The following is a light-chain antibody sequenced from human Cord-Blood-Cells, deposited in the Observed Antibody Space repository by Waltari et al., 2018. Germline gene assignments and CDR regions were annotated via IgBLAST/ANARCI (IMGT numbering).Light chain of an antibody. J-gene: IGLJ2*01. CDR1: SSDDGGYNY. V-gene: IGLV2-11*01. CDR3: CSYAGSYTVV. CDR2: DVS. Sequence: QSALTQPRSVSGSPGQSVTIPCTGTSSDDGGYNYVSWYQQHPGKAPKLMIYDVSKRPSGVPDRFSGSKSGNTASLTISGLQAEDEADYYCCSYAGSYTVVFGGGTKLTVL.